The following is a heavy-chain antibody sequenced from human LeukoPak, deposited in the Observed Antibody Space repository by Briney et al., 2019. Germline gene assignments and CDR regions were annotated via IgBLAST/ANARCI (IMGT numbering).Heavy chain of an antibody. V-gene: IGHV4-34*01. D-gene: IGHD3-22*01. CDR1: GGSFSGYY. CDR3: ARGKIADDSSGYYSDY. CDR2: INHSGST. J-gene: IGHJ4*02. Sequence: SETLSLTCAVHGGSFSGYYWSWIRQPPGKGLEWIGEINHSGSTNYNPSLKSRVTISVDTSKNQFSLKLSSVTAADTAVYYCARGKIADDSSGYYSDYWGQGTLVTVSS.